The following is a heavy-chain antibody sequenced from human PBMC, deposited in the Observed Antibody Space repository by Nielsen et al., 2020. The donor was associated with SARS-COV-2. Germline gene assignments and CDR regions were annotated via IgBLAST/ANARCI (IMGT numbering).Heavy chain of an antibody. J-gene: IGHJ4*02. D-gene: IGHD3-10*01. CDR1: GFTFSSYW. V-gene: IGHV3-7*01. CDR3: ARDAGRRDDY. CDR2: IKQDGSDK. Sequence: GESLKISCAASGFTFSSYWMSWVRQAPGKGLEWVANIKQDGSDKYYVDSVKGRFTISRDNTKNLVYLEMNSLRVEDTATYYCARDAGRRDDYWGQGTLVTVSS.